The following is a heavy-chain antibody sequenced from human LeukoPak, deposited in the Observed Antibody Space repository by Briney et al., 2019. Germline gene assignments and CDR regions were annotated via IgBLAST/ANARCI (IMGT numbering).Heavy chain of an antibody. CDR3: ARSLLHRGYYDFWSGYYYYYMDV. D-gene: IGHD3-3*01. V-gene: IGHV3-20*04. CDR1: GFTFDDYG. CDR2: INWNGGST. J-gene: IGHJ6*03. Sequence: GGSLRLFCAASGFTFDDYGMSWVRQAPGKGLEWVSGINWNGGSTGYADSVKGRFTISRDNARNSLYLQMNSLRAEDTALYYCARSLLHRGYYDFWSGYYYYYMDVWGKGTTVTVSS.